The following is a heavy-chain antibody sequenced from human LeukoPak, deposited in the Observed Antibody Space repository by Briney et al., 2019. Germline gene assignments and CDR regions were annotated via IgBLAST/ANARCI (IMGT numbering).Heavy chain of an antibody. CDR3: ARDPSWYPFYFDY. CDR2: IKQDGSEK. Sequence: GGSLRLSCAASGFTFSSYWMSWVRQAPGKGLEWVANIKQDGSEKYYVDSVKGRFTISRDNAKNSLYLQMNSLRAEDTAVYYCARDPSWYPFYFDYWGQGTLVTVSS. CDR1: GFTFSSYW. J-gene: IGHJ4*02. V-gene: IGHV3-7*01. D-gene: IGHD6-13*01.